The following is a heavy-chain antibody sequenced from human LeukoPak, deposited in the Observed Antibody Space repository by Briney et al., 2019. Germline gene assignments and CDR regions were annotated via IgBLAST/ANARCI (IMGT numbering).Heavy chain of an antibody. J-gene: IGHJ5*02. CDR3: ARQKVGATINWFDP. CDR2: IYHSGST. V-gene: IGHV4-39*01. Sequence: SETLSLTCTVSGGSISSSSYYWGWIRQTPGKGLEWIGSIYHSGSTYYNPSLKSRVTISVDTSKNQFSLKLSSVTAADTAVYYCARQKVGATINWFDPWGQGTLVTVSS. D-gene: IGHD1-26*01. CDR1: GGSISSSSYY.